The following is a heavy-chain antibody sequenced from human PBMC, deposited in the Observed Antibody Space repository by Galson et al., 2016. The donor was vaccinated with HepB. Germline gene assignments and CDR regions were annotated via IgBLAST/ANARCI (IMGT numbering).Heavy chain of an antibody. D-gene: IGHD3-10*01. CDR1: GGSITTTTFY. V-gene: IGHV4-39*01. CDR2: IYYSGST. J-gene: IGHJ4*02. Sequence: SETLSLTCTVSGGSITTTTFYWAWIRLPPGKGLEWIGTIYYSGSTYYNPSLESRVTISVDTSKNQFSLQLRSVTVADTAVYFCARRVGRNVRGGIFDYWGQGTLVTVSS. CDR3: ARRVGRNVRGGIFDY.